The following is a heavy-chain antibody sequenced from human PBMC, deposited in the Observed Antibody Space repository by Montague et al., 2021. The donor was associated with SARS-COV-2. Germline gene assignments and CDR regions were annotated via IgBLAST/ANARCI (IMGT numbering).Heavy chain of an antibody. CDR2: ISGSGSYI. Sequence: SLRLSCAGSGFSFIHYNINWVRQAPGKGLEWVSCISGSGSYIYYADSVRGRFTISRDNAKNSLFLEMSSLRADDTAFYYCAREKANLPGGLDVWGQGTTVTVS. D-gene: IGHD4/OR15-4a*01. CDR3: AREKANLPGGLDV. V-gene: IGHV3-21*04. CDR1: GFSFIHYN. J-gene: IGHJ6*02.